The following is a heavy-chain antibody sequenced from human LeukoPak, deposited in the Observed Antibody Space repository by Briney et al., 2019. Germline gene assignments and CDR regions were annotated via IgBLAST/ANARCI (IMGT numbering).Heavy chain of an antibody. J-gene: IGHJ3*02. CDR1: GGSISSYY. Sequence: SETLSLTCTVSGGSISSYYWSWIRQPAGKGLEWIGCIYTSGSTNYNPSLKSRVTMSVDTSKNQFSLKLSSVTAADTAMYYCAKTVTTLFRDAFDIWGQGTMVTVSS. V-gene: IGHV4-4*07. CDR2: IYTSGST. CDR3: AKTVTTLFRDAFDI. D-gene: IGHD4-17*01.